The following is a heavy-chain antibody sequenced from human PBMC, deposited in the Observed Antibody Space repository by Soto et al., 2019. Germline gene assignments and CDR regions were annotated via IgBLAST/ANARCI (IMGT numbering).Heavy chain of an antibody. CDR1: GYPFTSYD. CDR2: MNANSGHT. CDR3: ARRWEWDAFNV. Sequence: QVQLVQSGAEVRKPGASVKVSCKASGYPFTSYDINWVRQATGQGLEWMGWMNANSGHTRYSQKFEGRVTMTRNTSISTAYLNLSSLRSDDTAVYYCARRWEWDAFNVWGQGTMVTVSS. J-gene: IGHJ3*01. D-gene: IGHD1-26*01. V-gene: IGHV1-8*01.